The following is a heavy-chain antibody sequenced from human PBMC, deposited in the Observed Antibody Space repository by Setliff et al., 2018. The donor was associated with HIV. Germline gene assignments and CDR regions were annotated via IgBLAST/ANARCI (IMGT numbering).Heavy chain of an antibody. Sequence: ASVKVSCKASGYYFTAYYMHWVRQAPGQGLEWMGWINPNTGGTQYAQRFQGRVTVTRDTPIRAAYMELKSLRSDDTAVYFCARDNRTGYSGGWPLDYWGQGTLVTVSS. CDR2: INPNTGGT. D-gene: IGHD6-19*01. V-gene: IGHV1-2*02. J-gene: IGHJ4*02. CDR1: GYYFTAYY. CDR3: ARDNRTGYSGGWPLDY.